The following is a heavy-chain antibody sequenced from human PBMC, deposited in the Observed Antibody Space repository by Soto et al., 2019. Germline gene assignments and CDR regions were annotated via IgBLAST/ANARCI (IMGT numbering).Heavy chain of an antibody. CDR2: INPSGGST. V-gene: IGHV1-46*03. D-gene: IGHD3-22*01. CDR3: ARTPKDTNYYDSSGFPTPDFDY. CDR1: GYTFTSYY. Sequence: GASVKVSCKASGYTFTSYYMHWVRQAPGQGLEWMGIINPSGGSTSYAQKFQGRVTMTRDTSTSTVYIELSSLRSEDTAVYYCARTPKDTNYYDSSGFPTPDFDYWGQGTLVTVSS. J-gene: IGHJ4*02.